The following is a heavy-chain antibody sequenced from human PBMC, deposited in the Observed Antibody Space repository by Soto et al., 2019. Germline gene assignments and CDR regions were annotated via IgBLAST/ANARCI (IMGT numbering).Heavy chain of an antibody. CDR3: SRDRVVVPAAMHYYYYGMDV. CDR1: GFTFSSYW. J-gene: IGHJ6*02. D-gene: IGHD2-2*01. Sequence: GGSLRLSCAASGFTFSSYWMHWVRQAPGKGLVWVSRINSDGSSTSYADSVKGRFTISRDNAKNTLYLQMNSLRAEDTDVYYCSRDRVVVPAAMHYYYYGMDVWGQGTTVTVSS. CDR2: INSDGSST. V-gene: IGHV3-74*01.